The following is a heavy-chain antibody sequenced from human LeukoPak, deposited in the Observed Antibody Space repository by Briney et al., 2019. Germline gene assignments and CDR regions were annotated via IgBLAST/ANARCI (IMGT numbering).Heavy chain of an antibody. CDR3: ARGDSPMDV. CDR2: IYHSGST. V-gene: IGHV4-38-2*02. Sequence: TSETLSLTCTVSGYSISSGYYWGWLRQPPGKGLEWIGSIYHSGSTYYNPSLKSRVTISVDTSKNQFSLKLSSVTAADTAVYYCARGDSPMDVWGKGTTVTVYS. D-gene: IGHD5-24*01. CDR1: GYSISSGYY. J-gene: IGHJ6*03.